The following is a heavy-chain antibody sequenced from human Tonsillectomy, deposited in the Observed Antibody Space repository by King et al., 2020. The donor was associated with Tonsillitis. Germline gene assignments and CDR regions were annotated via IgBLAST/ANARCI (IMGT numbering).Heavy chain of an antibody. CDR1: GGSFNGYY. J-gene: IGHJ4*02. CDR2: VNHSGST. CDR3: ARTGFPRSNSYGYDY. Sequence: VQLQQWGAGLLQPSETLSLTCGVYGGSFNGYYWTWIRQPPGKGLEWIGEVNHSGSTNCNPSLKSRVTISVDTTKNQVSLKLSSVTAADTAVYYCARTGFPRSNSYGYDYWGQGAQVTISS. V-gene: IGHV4-34*01. D-gene: IGHD5-18*01.